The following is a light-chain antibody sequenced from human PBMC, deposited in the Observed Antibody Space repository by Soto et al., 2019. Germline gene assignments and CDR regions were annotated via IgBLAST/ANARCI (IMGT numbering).Light chain of an antibody. CDR1: SIDVGGYNY. CDR2: EVS. Sequence: LKQPGTEAGSRGQSITISCTGNSIDVGGYNYVSWYQQHPGKAPKLMIYEVSNRPSGVSNRFSGSKSGNTASLTISGLHAEYEADYYCSSYTSSSTHVFGTGTKVTGL. CDR3: SSYTSSSTHV. V-gene: IGLV2-14*01. J-gene: IGLJ1*01.